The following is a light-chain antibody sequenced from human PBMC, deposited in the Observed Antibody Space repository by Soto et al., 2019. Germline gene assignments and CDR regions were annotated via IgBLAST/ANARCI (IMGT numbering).Light chain of an antibody. V-gene: IGLV2-14*01. J-gene: IGLJ2*01. CDR1: SSDVGGYNY. CDR2: EVS. Sequence: QSALTQPASVSGSPEQSITISCTGTSSDVGGYNYVSWYQQHPGKAPKLMIYEVSNRPSGVSNRFSGSKSSNTASLTISGLQAEDEADYYCSSYTSSSTLGVVFGGGTKLTVL. CDR3: SSYTSSSTLGVV.